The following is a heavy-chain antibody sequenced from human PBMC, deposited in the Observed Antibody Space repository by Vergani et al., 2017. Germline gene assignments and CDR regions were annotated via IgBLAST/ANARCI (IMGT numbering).Heavy chain of an antibody. CDR2: IWYDGSNK. CDR1: GFTFSSYG. CDR3: ARDATADYYDSSGHFDY. V-gene: IGHV3-33*01. Sequence: VQLLESGGGLVQPGGSPRLSCAASGFTFSSYGMHWVRQAPGKGLEWVAVIWYDGSNKYYADSVKGRFTISRDNAKNSLYLQMNSLRAEDTAVYYCARDATADYYDSSGHFDYWGQGALGTVSS. D-gene: IGHD3-22*01. J-gene: IGHJ4*02.